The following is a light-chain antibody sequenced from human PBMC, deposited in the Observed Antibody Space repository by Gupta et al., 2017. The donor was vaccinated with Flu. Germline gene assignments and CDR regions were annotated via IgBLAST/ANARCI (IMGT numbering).Light chain of an antibody. Sequence: DRVTITCRASQSISRYLNWYQHKPGKAPKLLIYAASSLQSGVPSRFSGSGSGTGFTLTISNLQPEDLATYYCQQSYNTPLLSFGPGTKVDV. CDR3: QQSYNTPLLS. CDR2: AAS. J-gene: IGKJ3*01. CDR1: QSISRY. V-gene: IGKV1-39*01.